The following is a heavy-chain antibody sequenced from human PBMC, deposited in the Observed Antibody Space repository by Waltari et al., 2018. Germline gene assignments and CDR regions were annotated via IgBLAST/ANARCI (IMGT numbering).Heavy chain of an antibody. D-gene: IGHD3-16*02. V-gene: IGHV1-3*01. CDR2: INAGKGNT. CDR3: AREWELSTLDY. J-gene: IGHJ4*02. Sequence: QVQLVQSGAEVKKPGASVKVSCKASGYTFTSYAMHWMRQAPGQRLEWMGWINAGKGNTKYEQKSQGRVTITRDTSASTAYMELSSLRSEDTAVYYCAREWELSTLDYWGQGTLVTVSS. CDR1: GYTFTSYA.